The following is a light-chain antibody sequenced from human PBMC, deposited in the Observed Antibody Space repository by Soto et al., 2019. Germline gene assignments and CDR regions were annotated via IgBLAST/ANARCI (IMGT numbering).Light chain of an antibody. CDR1: QGVSSN. Sequence: MSQSPATLSVSPGARATLSCRASQGVSSNLACYQQRPGQAPRLLIYGASTRSTGSPARFSGSVYGTEFTLTLSSLEPEDFAVYYCQHRCNWPLPFGGGTKM. J-gene: IGKJ4*01. V-gene: IGKV3-15*01. CDR3: QHRCNWPLP. CDR2: GAS.